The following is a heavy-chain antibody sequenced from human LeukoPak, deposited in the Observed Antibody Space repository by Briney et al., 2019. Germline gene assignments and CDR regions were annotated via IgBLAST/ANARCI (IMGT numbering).Heavy chain of an antibody. CDR2: IYYSGST. J-gene: IGHJ5*02. CDR3: ARVSRTIFGSEP. D-gene: IGHD3-3*01. CDR1: GGSISSSSYY. V-gene: IGHV4-39*07. Sequence: SETLSLTCTVSGGSISSSSYYWGWIPQPPGKGLEWIGSIYYSGSTYYNPSLKSRVNISVDTSKNQFSLKLSSVTAADTAVYYCARVSRTIFGSEPWGQGTLVTVSS.